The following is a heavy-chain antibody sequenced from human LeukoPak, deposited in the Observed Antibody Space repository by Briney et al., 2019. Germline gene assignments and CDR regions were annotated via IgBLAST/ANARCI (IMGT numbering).Heavy chain of an antibody. Sequence: SQTLSLTCAISGDSVSSNIAAWNWIRQSPSRGLEWLGRTYYRSKWYSEYAVSVKSRISIIADTSKNQFSLQLNSVTPEDTAVYYCARGDYGSGSYYQVVDYWGQGTLVTVSS. V-gene: IGHV6-1*01. CDR2: TYYRSKWYS. CDR1: GDSVSSNIAA. CDR3: ARGDYGSGSYYQVVDY. D-gene: IGHD3-10*01. J-gene: IGHJ4*02.